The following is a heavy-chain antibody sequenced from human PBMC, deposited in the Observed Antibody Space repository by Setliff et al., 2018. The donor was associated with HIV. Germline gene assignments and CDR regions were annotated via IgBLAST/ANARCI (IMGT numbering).Heavy chain of an antibody. J-gene: IGHJ4*02. Sequence: SETLSLTCTVSGGSVSSGSYYWTWIRQPAGKGLEWIGRIYTSGSTNYNPSLKSRVTISVDTSKNQFSLKLSSVTAADTAIYYCAREVTAPYSSGWYFGLDYWGQGTLVTVSS. CDR3: AREVTAPYSSGWYFGLDY. V-gene: IGHV4-61*02. CDR2: IYTSGST. CDR1: GGSVSSGSYY. D-gene: IGHD6-13*01.